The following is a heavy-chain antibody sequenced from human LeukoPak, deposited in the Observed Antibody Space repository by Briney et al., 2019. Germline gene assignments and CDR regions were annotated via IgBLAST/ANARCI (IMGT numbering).Heavy chain of an antibody. J-gene: IGHJ5*02. D-gene: IGHD3-10*01. Sequence: PSETLSLTCSVSGYSISNGYCWVWIRQIPGKGLEWIGSIYHSGSTYYKPSLKSRVTMSVDTSKNQFSLNLNSVTAADTAVYYCARVTYPGLLWFEDWGQGTLVTVSS. CDR1: GYSISNGYC. CDR3: ARVTYPGLLWFED. V-gene: IGHV4-38-2*02. CDR2: IYHSGST.